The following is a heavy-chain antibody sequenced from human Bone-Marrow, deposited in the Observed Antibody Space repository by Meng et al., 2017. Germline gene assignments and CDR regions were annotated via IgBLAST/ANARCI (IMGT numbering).Heavy chain of an antibody. CDR3: ARSHGVY. Sequence: SETLSLTCTVPGGSISAYYWIWIRQPPGKGLEYIGNIHYTGSANYNPSLEGRVTISLDTSKNQFSLKVNSVTAADTAVYYCARSHGVYWGQGTLVTVSS. J-gene: IGHJ4*02. D-gene: IGHD2-8*01. CDR2: IHYTGSA. V-gene: IGHV4-59*01. CDR1: GGSISAYY.